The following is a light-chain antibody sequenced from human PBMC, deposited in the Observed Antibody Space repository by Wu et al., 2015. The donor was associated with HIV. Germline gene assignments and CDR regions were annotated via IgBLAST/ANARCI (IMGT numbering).Light chain of an antibody. J-gene: IGKJ1*01. Sequence: ASVGDTVTIXCRASQSMSSWLAWYQQRPGKAPKLLIYKASSLESGVPSRFSGSGSGSEFTLTISSLQPDDFATYYCQQYNTNPWTFGPRDQGGNQT. V-gene: IGKV1-5*03. CDR1: QSMSSW. CDR3: QQYNTNPWT. CDR2: KAS.